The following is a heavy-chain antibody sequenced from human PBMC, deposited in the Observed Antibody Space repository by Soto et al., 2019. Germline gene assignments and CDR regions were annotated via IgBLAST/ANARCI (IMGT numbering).Heavy chain of an antibody. V-gene: IGHV3-33*01. CDR3: AREGTYCSGGSCYPHFDY. CDR1: GFTFSSYG. CDR2: IWYDGSNK. J-gene: IGHJ4*02. D-gene: IGHD2-15*01. Sequence: QVQLVESGGGVVQPGRSLRLSCAASGFTFSSYGMHWVRQAPGKGLEWVAVIWYDGSNKYYADSVKGRFTISRDNSKNTLYLQMNRLRAEDPAVYYCAREGTYCSGGSCYPHFDYWGQGTLVTVSS.